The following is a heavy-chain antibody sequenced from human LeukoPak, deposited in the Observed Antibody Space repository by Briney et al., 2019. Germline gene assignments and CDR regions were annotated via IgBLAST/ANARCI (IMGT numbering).Heavy chain of an antibody. J-gene: IGHJ4*02. V-gene: IGHV1-18*01. CDR1: GYTFTSYG. CDR2: ISAYNGNT. CDR3: ARGGPLTFGGVIVPDFDY. Sequence: ASVKVSCKASGYTFTSYGISWVRQAPGQGLEWMGWISAYNGNTNYAQKLQGRVTMTTDTSTSTTYMELRSLRSDDTAVYYCARGGPLTFGGVIVPDFDYWGQGTLVTVSS. D-gene: IGHD3-16*02.